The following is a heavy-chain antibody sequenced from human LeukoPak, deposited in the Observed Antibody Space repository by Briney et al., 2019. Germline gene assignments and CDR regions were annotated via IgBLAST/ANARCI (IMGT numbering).Heavy chain of an antibody. V-gene: IGHV4-30-4*08. CDR3: ARGTYVDYFDY. J-gene: IGHJ4*02. CDR2: IYYSGST. CDR1: GGSISSGDYY. D-gene: IGHD3-16*01. Sequence: SETLSLTCTVSGGSISSGDYYWSWIRQPPGRGLEWIGYIYYSGSTYYNPSLKSRVTVSVDTSKNQFSLKLSSVTAADTAVYYCARGTYVDYFDYWGQGTLVTVSS.